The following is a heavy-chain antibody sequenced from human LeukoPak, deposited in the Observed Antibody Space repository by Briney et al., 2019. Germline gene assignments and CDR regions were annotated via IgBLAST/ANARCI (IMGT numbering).Heavy chain of an antibody. D-gene: IGHD3-22*01. CDR1: GFTFSTYA. Sequence: AGGSLRLSCAASGFTFSTYAMSWVRQAPGKGLEWVSLIGGSDGRTRYEDSVKGRFTISRDNSKNTLYLEMNSLRAEDTAVYYCAKDSSSYDWGYMDVWGKGTTVTISS. J-gene: IGHJ6*03. CDR2: IGGSDGRT. V-gene: IGHV3-23*01. CDR3: AKDSSSYDWGYMDV.